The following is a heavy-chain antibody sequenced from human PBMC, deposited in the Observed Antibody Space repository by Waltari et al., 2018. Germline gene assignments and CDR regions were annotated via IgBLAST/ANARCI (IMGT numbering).Heavy chain of an antibody. CDR3: STAHNYYGSGSYDY. J-gene: IGHJ4*02. CDR2: TKSKTDDGTT. Sequence: EVQLVESGGGLVKPGGSLRLSCAASGFTFNKAWMNWVRQAPGKGMECVGRTKSKTDDGTTDYGAPVKGRFTISRDDSTNTLYLQMNSLKTEDTAVYYCSTAHNYYGSGSYDYWGQGTLVTVSS. CDR1: GFTFNKAW. D-gene: IGHD3-10*01. V-gene: IGHV3-15*07.